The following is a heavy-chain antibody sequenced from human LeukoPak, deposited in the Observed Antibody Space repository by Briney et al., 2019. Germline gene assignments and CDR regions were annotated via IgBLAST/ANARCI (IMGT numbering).Heavy chain of an antibody. V-gene: IGHV3-9*01. J-gene: IGHJ4*02. CDR3: AKGYSSSSIPDY. D-gene: IGHD6-6*01. CDR2: ISWNSGSI. Sequence: GGSLRLSCAASGFTFDDYAMHWVRQAPGKGVEWVSGISWNSGSIGYADSVKGRFTISRDNAKNSLYLQMNSLRAEDTALYYCAKGYSSSSIPDYWGQGTLVTVSS. CDR1: GFTFDDYA.